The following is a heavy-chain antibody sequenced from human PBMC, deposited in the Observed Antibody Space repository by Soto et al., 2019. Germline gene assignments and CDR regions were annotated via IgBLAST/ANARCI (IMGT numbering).Heavy chain of an antibody. CDR1: GGTFSSYA. CDR2: MNPNSSNT. J-gene: IGHJ3*02. V-gene: IGHV1-8*02. D-gene: IGHD4-17*01. Sequence: GASVKVSCKASGGTFSSYAISWVRQATGQGLEWMGWMNPNSSNTGYAQKFQGRVTMTRNTSISTAYMELSSLRSEDTAVYYCARGPQDYGDYVFSLGAFAIWGQGTMVTVSS. CDR3: ARGPQDYGDYVFSLGAFAI.